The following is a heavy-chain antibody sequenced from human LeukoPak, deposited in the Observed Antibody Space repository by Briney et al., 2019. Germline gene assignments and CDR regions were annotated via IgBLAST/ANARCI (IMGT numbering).Heavy chain of an antibody. CDR1: GFTFSDYY. V-gene: IGHV3-11*01. J-gene: IGHJ6*02. D-gene: IGHD3-10*01. CDR3: AKDNRANYYYGMDV. Sequence: GGSLRLSCAASGFTFSDYYMSWIRQAPGKGLEWVSYISSSGSTIYYADSVKGRFTISRDNAKNSLYLQMNGLRAEDTALYYCAKDNRANYYYGMDVWGQGTTVTVSS. CDR2: ISSSGSTI.